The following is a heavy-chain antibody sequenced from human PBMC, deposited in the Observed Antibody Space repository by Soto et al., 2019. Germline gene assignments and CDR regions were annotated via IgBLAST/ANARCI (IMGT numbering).Heavy chain of an antibody. CDR2: IHYSGST. V-gene: IGHV4-31*03. Sequence: PSETLSLTCTVSGGSISSGGYYWSWIRQHPGKGLEWIGYIHYSGSTYYNPSLKSRVTISVDTSKNQISLKLSSVTATDTAVYYCARGLRITIFGVVTQDAFDIWGQGTMVTVSS. CDR1: GGSISSGGYY. D-gene: IGHD3-3*01. J-gene: IGHJ3*02. CDR3: ARGLRITIFGVVTQDAFDI.